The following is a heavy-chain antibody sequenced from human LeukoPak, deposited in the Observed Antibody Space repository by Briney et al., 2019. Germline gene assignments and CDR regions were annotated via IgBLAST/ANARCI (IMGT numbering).Heavy chain of an antibody. CDR1: GGSISSYY. V-gene: IGHV4-59*01. D-gene: IGHD3-10*01. J-gene: IGHJ6*01. CDR3: ARVRTPYGYYGMDV. CDR2: IYYSGST. Sequence: SETLTLTCTVWGGSISSYYWSWLRQPPGKGLEWIGYIYYSGSTNYNPSLKSRVTISVDTSKNQFSLKLSSVTAADTTVYYCARVRTPYGYYGMDVWGQGTTVTVSS.